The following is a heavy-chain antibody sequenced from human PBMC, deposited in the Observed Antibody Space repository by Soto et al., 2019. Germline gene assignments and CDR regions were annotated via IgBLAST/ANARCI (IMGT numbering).Heavy chain of an antibody. Sequence: QVQLVESGGGVVQPGRSLRLSCAASGFIFSAYTMHWVRQAPGKGLEWVAVISYDGSNEYYADSVKGRFTISRDNSKNTLYLQMDSLRAEDTTLFYCARGPVSSRGLPAGIIDYWGQGTPVTVSS. J-gene: IGHJ4*02. V-gene: IGHV3-30-3*01. CDR3: ARGPVSSRGLPAGIIDY. CDR1: GFIFSAYT. D-gene: IGHD2-15*01. CDR2: ISYDGSNE.